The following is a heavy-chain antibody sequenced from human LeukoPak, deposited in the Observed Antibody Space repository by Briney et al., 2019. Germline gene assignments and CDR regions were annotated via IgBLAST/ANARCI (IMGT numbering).Heavy chain of an antibody. CDR1: GFTFSSYT. V-gene: IGHV3-21*01. CDR2: ISSSSSYI. D-gene: IGHD2/OR15-2a*01. CDR3: ARDEVLVSSSPSNWYFNL. Sequence: GGSLRLSCAASGFTFSSYTINWVRQAPGKGLEWVSSISSSSSYIFYADSVKGRFTISRDNAKTPLFLQMNSLRAEDTGVYYCARDEVLVSSSPSNWYFNLWGRGTLVTVS. J-gene: IGHJ2*01.